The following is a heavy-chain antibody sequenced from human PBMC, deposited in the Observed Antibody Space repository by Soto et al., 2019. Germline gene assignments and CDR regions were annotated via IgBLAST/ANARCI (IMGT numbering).Heavy chain of an antibody. J-gene: IGHJ4*02. V-gene: IGHV4-59*08. CDR1: GGSISSYY. D-gene: IGHD3-3*01. Sequence: SETLSLTCTVSGGSISSYYWSWIRQPPGKGLEWIGYIYYSGSTNYNPSLKSRVTISVDTSKNQFSLKLSSVTAADTAVYYCASSNDFWTTRSFDYWGQGTLVTVSS. CDR3: ASSNDFWTTRSFDY. CDR2: IYYSGST.